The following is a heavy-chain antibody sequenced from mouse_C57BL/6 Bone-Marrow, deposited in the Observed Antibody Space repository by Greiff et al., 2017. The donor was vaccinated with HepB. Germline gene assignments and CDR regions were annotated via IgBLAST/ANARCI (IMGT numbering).Heavy chain of an antibody. J-gene: IGHJ4*01. CDR3: ARPLHCFYAMDY. V-gene: IGHV1-54*01. CDR2: INPGSGGT. Sequence: QVQLQQSGAELVRPGTSVKVSCKASGYAFTNYLIEWVKQRPGQGLEWIGVINPGSGGTNYNEKFKGKATLTADKSSSTAYMQLSSLTSEDAAVYFCARPLHCFYAMDYWGQGTSVTVSS. CDR1: GYAFTNYL.